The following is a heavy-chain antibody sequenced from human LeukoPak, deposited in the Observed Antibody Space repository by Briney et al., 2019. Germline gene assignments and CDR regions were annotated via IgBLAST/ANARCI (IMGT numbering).Heavy chain of an antibody. D-gene: IGHD6-19*01. CDR1: GYSFSNYG. CDR2: TSYNGNT. Sequence: ASVKVSCKASGYSFSNYGISWVRQAPGLGLEWMGWTSYNGNTNYAQKFQDRVTMTTDTSTTTAYMESRSLESDDTAVYYCARHSGSGWQALGYWGQGTLVTVSS. CDR3: ARHSGSGWQALGY. J-gene: IGHJ4*02. V-gene: IGHV1-18*04.